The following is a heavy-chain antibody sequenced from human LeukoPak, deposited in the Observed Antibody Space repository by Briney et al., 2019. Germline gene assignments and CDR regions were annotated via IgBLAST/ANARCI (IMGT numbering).Heavy chain of an antibody. CDR1: GGSFSGYY. J-gene: IGHJ5*02. D-gene: IGHD4-11*01. Sequence: SETLSLTCAVYGGSFSGYYWSWIRQPPGKGLEWIGEINRSGSTNYNPSLKSRVTISVDTSKNQFSLKLSSVTAADTAVYYCASTTHNYSNYIHWFDPWGQGTLVTVSS. CDR2: INRSGST. CDR3: ASTTHNYSNYIHWFDP. V-gene: IGHV4-34*01.